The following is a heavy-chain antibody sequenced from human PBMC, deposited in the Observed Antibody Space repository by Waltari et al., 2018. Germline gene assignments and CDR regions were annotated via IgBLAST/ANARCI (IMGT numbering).Heavy chain of an antibody. Sequence: QLQLQESGPGLVKPSETLSLTCVVSGGSIISAAYYWGWVRQPPGKGLEFIGSMYYSGSTDTNPSLKSRVTISGDTSQNQFSLRLSSVTAADTAVYYCARQDYYYVKGYFDLWGRGTLVTVSS. V-gene: IGHV4-39*01. CDR1: GGSIISAAYY. J-gene: IGHJ2*01. CDR2: MYYSGST. CDR3: ARQDYYYVKGYFDL. D-gene: IGHD3-22*01.